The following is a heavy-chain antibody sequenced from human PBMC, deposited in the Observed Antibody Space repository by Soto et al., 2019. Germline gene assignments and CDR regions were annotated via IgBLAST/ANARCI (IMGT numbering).Heavy chain of an antibody. Sequence: QVQLVQSGAEVKKPGSSVKVSCKASGGTFSSYTISWVRQGPGEGLEWMGRNIPILGIANYAQKFQGRVTITADKSTSTAYMELSSLRSEDTAVYYCARDRLVGYDSSGSLDYWGQGTLVTVSS. CDR3: ARDRLVGYDSSGSLDY. CDR2: NIPILGIA. J-gene: IGHJ4*02. V-gene: IGHV1-69*08. D-gene: IGHD3-22*01. CDR1: GGTFSSYT.